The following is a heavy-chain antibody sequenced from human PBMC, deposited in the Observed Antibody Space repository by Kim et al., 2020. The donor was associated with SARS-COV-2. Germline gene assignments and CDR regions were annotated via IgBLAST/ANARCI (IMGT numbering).Heavy chain of an antibody. Sequence: SETLSLTCAVYGGSFSGYYWSWIRQPPGKGLEWIGEINHSGSTNYNPSLKSRVTISVDTSKNQFSLKLSSVTAADTAVYYCASAVAYDYVWGSYRYSPRGSYFDYWGQGTLVTVSS. CDR3: ASAVAYDYVWGSYRYSPRGSYFDY. CDR2: INHSGST. J-gene: IGHJ4*02. CDR1: GGSFSGYY. V-gene: IGHV4-34*01. D-gene: IGHD3-16*02.